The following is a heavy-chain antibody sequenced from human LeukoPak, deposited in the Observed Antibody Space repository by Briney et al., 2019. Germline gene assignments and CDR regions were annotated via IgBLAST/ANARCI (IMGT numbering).Heavy chain of an antibody. CDR3: ARFGYSTSLDFYLDV. V-gene: IGHV5-51*01. D-gene: IGHD6-13*01. J-gene: IGHJ2*01. CDR2: VHAGDSDA. CDR1: GFTFTNYW. Sequence: GESLKISCQASGFTFTNYWIAWVRQMSGKGLEWMGIVHAGDSDARYSPSFQDQVTMSADKSISTAYLQWNSLRASDSAMYFCARFGYSTSLDFYLDVWGRGTLVAVSS.